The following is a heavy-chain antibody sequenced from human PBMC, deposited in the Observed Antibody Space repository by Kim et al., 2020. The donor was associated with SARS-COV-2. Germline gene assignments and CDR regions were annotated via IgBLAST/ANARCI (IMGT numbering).Heavy chain of an antibody. CDR2: LSANSGGT. Sequence: ASVKVSCKASGYTFTDYHIHWVRQAPGQGLEWMGRLSANSGGTNYAQRFQGRVTMTRDTSISTVYLEMTRLRSDDTAVYYCARSSLLDFDYWGQGTQVTV. V-gene: IGHV1-2*06. CDR3: ARSSLLDFDY. J-gene: IGHJ4*02. CDR1: GYTFTDYH. D-gene: IGHD2-15*01.